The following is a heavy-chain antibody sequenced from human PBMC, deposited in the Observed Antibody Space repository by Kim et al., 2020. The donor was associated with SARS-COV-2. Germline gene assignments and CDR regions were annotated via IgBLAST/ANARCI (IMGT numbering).Heavy chain of an antibody. V-gene: IGHV3-43*02. CDR1: GFTFDDYA. CDR2: ISGDGGST. Sequence: GGSLRLSCAASGFTFDDYAMHWVRQAPGKGLEWVSLISGDGGSTYYADSVKGRFTISRDNSNNSLYLQMNSLRTEDTALYYCAKVYSSSWYGYYYYYGMDVWGQGTTVTVSS. D-gene: IGHD6-13*01. J-gene: IGHJ6*02. CDR3: AKVYSSSWYGYYYYYGMDV.